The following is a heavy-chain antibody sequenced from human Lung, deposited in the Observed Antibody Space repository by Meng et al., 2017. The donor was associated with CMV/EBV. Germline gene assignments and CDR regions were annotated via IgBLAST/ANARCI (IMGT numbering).Heavy chain of an antibody. J-gene: IGHJ4*02. CDR2: INPNTGVT. CDR1: GYTFTGYY. D-gene: IGHD3-9*01. Sequence: ASVKVSCKASGYTFTGYYMHWVRQAPGQGLEWMGWINPNTGVTTYAQKFQGRVTLTRDTSTRTAYMEVTRLNSDDTAIYYCVRDLGGIHDIQYWGDCWGQGXLVTVSS. CDR3: VRDLGGIHDIQYWGDC. V-gene: IGHV1-2*02.